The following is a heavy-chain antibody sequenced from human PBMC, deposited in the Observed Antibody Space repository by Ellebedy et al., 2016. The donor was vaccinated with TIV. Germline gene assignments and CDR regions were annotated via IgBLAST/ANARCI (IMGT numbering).Heavy chain of an antibody. D-gene: IGHD3-10*01. CDR2: IYYSGST. Sequence: SETLSLTXTVSGGSISSGGYYWSWIRQHPGKGLEWIGYIYYSGSTYYNPSLKSRVTISVDTSKNQFSLKLSSVTAADTAVYYCASTLVVWFGEFRWFDPWGQGTLVTVSS. CDR1: GGSISSGGYY. V-gene: IGHV4-31*03. CDR3: ASTLVVWFGEFRWFDP. J-gene: IGHJ5*02.